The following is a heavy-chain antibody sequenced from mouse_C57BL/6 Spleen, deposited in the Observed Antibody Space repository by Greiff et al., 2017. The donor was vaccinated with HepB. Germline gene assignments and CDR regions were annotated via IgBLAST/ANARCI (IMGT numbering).Heavy chain of an antibody. V-gene: IGHV1-64*01. CDR3: AREEGLPFDY. CDR2: IHPNSGST. CDR1: GYTFTSYW. D-gene: IGHD2-2*01. J-gene: IGHJ2*01. Sequence: QVHVKQPGAELVKPGASVKLSCKASGYTFTSYWMHWVKQRPGQGLEWIGMIHPNSGSTNYNEKFKSKATLTVDKSSSTAYMQLSSLTSEDSAVYYCAREEGLPFDYWGQGTTLTVSS.